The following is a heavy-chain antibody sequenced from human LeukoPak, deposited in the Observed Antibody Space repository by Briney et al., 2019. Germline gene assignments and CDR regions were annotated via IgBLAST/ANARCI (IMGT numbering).Heavy chain of an antibody. D-gene: IGHD3-16*02. J-gene: IGHJ3*02. V-gene: IGHV3-7*01. CDR1: GFSFSTYW. CDR2: INLHGSEK. CDR3: ARDVKNPFDI. Sequence: GGSLRLSCAASGFSFSTYWMSWVRQAPGKGLEWVANINLHGSEKYYVDSVRGRFTISRDNAKNSLYLQMNSLRAEDAAVYFCARDVKNPFDIWGQGTMVTVSS.